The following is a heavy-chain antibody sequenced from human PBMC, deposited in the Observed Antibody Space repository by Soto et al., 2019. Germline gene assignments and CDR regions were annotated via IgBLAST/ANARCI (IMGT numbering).Heavy chain of an antibody. V-gene: IGHV4-39*01. CDR3: ARHGSY. CDR2: VYFSGTT. CDR1: GVSITTTSYY. J-gene: IGHJ4*02. Sequence: SETLSLTCTVSGVSITTTSYYWGWIRQPPGKCLEWIGSVYFSGTTYYNPSLKSRVTISVDTSKNHFSLRLSSVTAADTAIYYCARHGSYWGQGTLVTVYS.